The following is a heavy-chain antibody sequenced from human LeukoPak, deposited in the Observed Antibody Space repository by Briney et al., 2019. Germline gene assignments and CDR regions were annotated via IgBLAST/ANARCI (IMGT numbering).Heavy chain of an antibody. Sequence: SETLSLTCTVSGGSISSYYWSWIRQPPGKGLEWIGYIYYSGSTNYNPSLKSRVTISVDTSKKKYFLNLTSVTAADTAVYYCARDTEIGVDYWGQGALVTVSS. J-gene: IGHJ4*02. CDR1: GGSISSYY. D-gene: IGHD3-22*01. CDR2: IYYSGST. V-gene: IGHV4-59*01. CDR3: ARDTEIGVDY.